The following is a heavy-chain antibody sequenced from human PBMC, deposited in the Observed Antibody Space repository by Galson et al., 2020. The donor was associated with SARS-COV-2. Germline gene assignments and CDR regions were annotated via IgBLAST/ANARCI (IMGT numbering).Heavy chain of an antibody. V-gene: IGHV4-31*03. J-gene: IGHJ2*01. CDR1: GGPISSGGYY. CDR2: IYYSGRT. D-gene: IGHD3-3*01. Sequence: SETLSLTCTVSGGPISSGGYYWSWIRQHPGKGLEWIGYIYYSGRTYYNPSLKSRVTISVDTSKNQFSLKLSSVTAADTAVYYCARTLRITIFGVVMYFDLWGRGTLVTVSS. CDR3: ARTLRITIFGVVMYFDL.